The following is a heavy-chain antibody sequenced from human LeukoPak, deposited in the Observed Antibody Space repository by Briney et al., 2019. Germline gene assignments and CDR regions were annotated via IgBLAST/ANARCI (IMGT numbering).Heavy chain of an antibody. CDR3: AKATVAVAGHTYFAY. CDR1: GFTFSSYA. V-gene: IGHV3-23*01. D-gene: IGHD6-19*01. J-gene: IGHJ4*02. Sequence: GGSLRLSCAASGFTFSSYAMSWVRQAPGKGLEWVSAISGSGGSTYYADSVKGRFTIFRDNSKNTVYLQVNSLRAEDTAIFYCAKATVAVAGHTYFAYWGQGTLLTVSS. CDR2: ISGSGGST.